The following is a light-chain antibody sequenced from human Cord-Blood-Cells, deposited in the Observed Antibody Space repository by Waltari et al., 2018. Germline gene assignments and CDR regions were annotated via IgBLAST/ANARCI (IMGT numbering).Light chain of an antibody. CDR1: SSDVVGYNY. J-gene: IGLJ3*02. CDR3: SSYAGSNNLV. Sequence: QSALTQPPSASGSPGQSVTIPCTGTSSDVVGYNYVSWYQQHPGKAPKLMIYEVSKRPSGVPDRFSGSKSGNTASLTVSGLQAEDEADYYCSSYAGSNNLVFGGGTKRTVL. V-gene: IGLV2-8*01. CDR2: EVS.